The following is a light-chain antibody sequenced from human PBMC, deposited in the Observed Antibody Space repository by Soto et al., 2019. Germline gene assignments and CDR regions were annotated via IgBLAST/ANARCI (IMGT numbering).Light chain of an antibody. CDR1: QSVSSTY. Sequence: EIVLTQSPGTLSLSPGERATLSCRASQSVSSTYLAWYQQKPGQAPRLVIYGASNRATGIPDRFSGSGSGTDFPLTISRLEPEDFAVYHCQQYDSSPHTFGQGTNLEIK. CDR2: GAS. V-gene: IGKV3-20*01. J-gene: IGKJ2*01. CDR3: QQYDSSPHT.